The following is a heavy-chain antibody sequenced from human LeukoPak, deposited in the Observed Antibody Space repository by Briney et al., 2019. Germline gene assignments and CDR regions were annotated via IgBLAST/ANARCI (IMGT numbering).Heavy chain of an antibody. CDR3: ASPYGDYNGAFDI. V-gene: IGHV4-34*01. CDR1: GGSFSGYY. J-gene: IGHJ3*02. D-gene: IGHD4-17*01. Sequence: SETLSLTCAVYGGSFSGYYWSWIRQPPGKGLEWIGEINHSGSTNYNPSLKSRVTISVDTSKNQFSLKLSSETAADTAVYYCASPYGDYNGAFDIWGQGTMVTVSS. CDR2: INHSGST.